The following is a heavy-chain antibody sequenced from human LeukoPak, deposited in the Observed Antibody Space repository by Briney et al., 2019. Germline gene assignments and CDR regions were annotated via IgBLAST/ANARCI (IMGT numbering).Heavy chain of an antibody. J-gene: IGHJ4*02. V-gene: IGHV4-39*01. CDR1: GGSISSCSYY. D-gene: IGHD4-11*01. CDR3: ARHTVTPALFDY. CDR2: IYYSGST. Sequence: PSETLSLTCTVSGGSISSCSYYWGWIRQPPGKGLEWIGSIYYSGSTYYNPSLKSRVTISVDTSKNQFSLKLSSVTAADTAVYYCARHTVTPALFDYWGQGTLVTVSS.